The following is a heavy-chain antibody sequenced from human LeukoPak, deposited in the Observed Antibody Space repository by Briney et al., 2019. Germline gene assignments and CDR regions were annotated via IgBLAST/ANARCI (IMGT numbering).Heavy chain of an antibody. CDR3: ARETNDFWSGITDY. Sequence: SETLSLTCTVSGGSISSYYWSWIRQPAGEGLEWIGRIYTSGSTNYNPSLKSRVTISVDTSKNQFSLKLSSVTAADTAVYYCARETNDFWSGITDYWGQGTLVTVSS. CDR1: GGSISSYY. J-gene: IGHJ4*02. CDR2: IYTSGST. D-gene: IGHD3-3*01. V-gene: IGHV4-4*07.